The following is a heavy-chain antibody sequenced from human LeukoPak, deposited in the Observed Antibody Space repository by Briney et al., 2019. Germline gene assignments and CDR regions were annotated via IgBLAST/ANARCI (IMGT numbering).Heavy chain of an antibody. V-gene: IGHV3-30*04. CDR3: SKERPEEYYASGSYFDY. Sequence: GGSLRLSCAASGFTFRSVVMHWVRQAPAKGLEWVAAISYEDGSNKYYADSVKRRFTISSDNSKYTVYLEMNSLRVEDTAMYYCSKERPEEYYASGSYFDYWGQGTLVTVSS. CDR2: ISYEDGSNK. CDR1: GFTFRSVV. D-gene: IGHD3-10*01. J-gene: IGHJ4*02.